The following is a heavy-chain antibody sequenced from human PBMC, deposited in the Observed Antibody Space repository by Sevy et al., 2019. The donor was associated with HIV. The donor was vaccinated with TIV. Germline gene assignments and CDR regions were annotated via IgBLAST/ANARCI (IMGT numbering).Heavy chain of an antibody. J-gene: IGHJ3*02. CDR1: GDSLTVGSYY. CDR2: IFYTGIV. V-gene: IGHV4-39*01. D-gene: IGHD1-1*01. Sequence: SETLSLTCAVSGDSLTVGSYYWGWIRQPPGEGLEWIGNIFYTGIVAYNPSLQSRVTISVDTSKNQFSLELKSFTAADTAAYFWARRAVHGEGRSFDIWGPGTTVTVSS. CDR3: ARRAVHGEGRSFDI.